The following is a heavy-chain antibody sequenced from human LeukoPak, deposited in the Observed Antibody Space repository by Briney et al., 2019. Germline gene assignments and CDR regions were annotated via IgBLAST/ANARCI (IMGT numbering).Heavy chain of an antibody. D-gene: IGHD3-10*01. CDR2: ISYDGSNK. V-gene: IGHV3-30*04. CDR1: GFTFSSYA. CDR3: ARHYGSGNTYNWFDP. J-gene: IGHJ5*02. Sequence: HPGGSLRLSCAASGFTFSSYAMHWVRQAPGKGLEWVAVISYDGSNKYYADSVKGRFTISRVNAKNSLYLQMNSLRAEDTALYYCARHYGSGNTYNWFDPWGQGTLVTVSS.